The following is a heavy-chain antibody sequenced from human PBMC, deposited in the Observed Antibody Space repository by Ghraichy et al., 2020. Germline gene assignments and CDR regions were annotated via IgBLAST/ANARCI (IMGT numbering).Heavy chain of an antibody. D-gene: IGHD1-1*01. CDR3: ARVMRVIAYTTSTIGLDAFDI. V-gene: IGHV3-53*01. CDR1: GFTVSSNY. CDR2: IYSGGGT. J-gene: IGHJ3*02. Sequence: GGSLRLPCAASGFTVSSNYMSWVRQAPGKGLEWVSVIYSGGGTYFGDSAKGRFTISRDNSKNTLYLQMNSLRAEDTAVYYCARVMRVIAYTTSTIGLDAFDIWGQGTMVTVSS.